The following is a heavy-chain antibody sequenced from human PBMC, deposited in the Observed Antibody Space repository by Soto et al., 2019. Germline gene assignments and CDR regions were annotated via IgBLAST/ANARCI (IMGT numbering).Heavy chain of an antibody. CDR2: ISYDGSNK. J-gene: IGHJ6*02. Sequence: XGSLRLSCAASGFTFISYAMHWVRQAPGRGLEWVAVISYDGSNKYYADSVKGRFTISRDNSKNTLYLQMNSLRAEDTAVYYCARGYYDFWSGSDQGYYYGMDVWGQGPTVTVSS. V-gene: IGHV3-30-3*01. CDR1: GFTFISYA. CDR3: ARGYYDFWSGSDQGYYYGMDV. D-gene: IGHD3-3*01.